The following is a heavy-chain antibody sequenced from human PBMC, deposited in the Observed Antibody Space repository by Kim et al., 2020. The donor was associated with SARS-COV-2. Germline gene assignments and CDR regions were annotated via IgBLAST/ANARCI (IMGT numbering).Heavy chain of an antibody. V-gene: IGHV3-30*04. CDR2: ISYDEGNK. J-gene: IGHJ4*02. CDR3: ARRGYTAILYYFDY. D-gene: IGHD5-18*01. CDR1: GFTFSSYA. Sequence: GGSLRLSCAASGFTFSSYAMHWVRQAPGKGLEWVAFISYDEGNKYYADSVKGRFTISRDNSKNTLYLQMNSLRAEDTAVYYCARRGYTAILYYFDYWGQGTLVTVSS.